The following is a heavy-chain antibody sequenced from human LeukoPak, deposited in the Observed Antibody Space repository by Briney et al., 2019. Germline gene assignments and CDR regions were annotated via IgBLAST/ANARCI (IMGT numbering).Heavy chain of an antibody. D-gene: IGHD3-3*01. V-gene: IGHV3-74*01. CDR3: AADPLWSGYYNFDY. Sequence: GGSLRLSCAASGFTFSSYWMHWVRQAPGKGLVWVSRINTDGSSTSYADSVKGRFTISRDNAKNTLYLQMNSLRAEDTAVYYCAADPLWSGYYNFDYWGQGTLVTVSS. J-gene: IGHJ4*02. CDR2: INTDGSST. CDR1: GFTFSSYW.